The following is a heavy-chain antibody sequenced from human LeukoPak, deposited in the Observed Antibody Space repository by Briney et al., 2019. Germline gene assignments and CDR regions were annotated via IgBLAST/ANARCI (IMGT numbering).Heavy chain of an antibody. D-gene: IGHD3-9*01. CDR3: ARDADWAYDAFDI. V-gene: IGHV6-1*01. CDR2: TYYRSKWIN. CDR1: RDSVSVKSDV. J-gene: IGHJ3*02. Sequence: SQTLSLTCAISRDSVSVKSDVWNWIRQSPSRGLEWLGRTYYRSKWINDYATSVKSRIIISPDTSKNQFSLHLNSVTREDTAVYYCARDADWAYDAFDIWGQGTMVTVSS.